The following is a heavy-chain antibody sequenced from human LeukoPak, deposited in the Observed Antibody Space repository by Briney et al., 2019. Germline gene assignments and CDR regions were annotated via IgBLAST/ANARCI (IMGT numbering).Heavy chain of an antibody. J-gene: IGHJ4*02. Sequence: GGSLRLSCAASGFTFSTYWMTWVRQAPGKGLEWVGLIKPDGTERYYVDSLRGRFTISRDNAKNSLFLQINSLRAEDTAMYYCTRTNVASPGTDWGRGTLVTVSS. CDR3: TRTNVASPGTD. D-gene: IGHD6-13*01. V-gene: IGHV3-7*01. CDR2: IKPDGTER. CDR1: GFTFSTYW.